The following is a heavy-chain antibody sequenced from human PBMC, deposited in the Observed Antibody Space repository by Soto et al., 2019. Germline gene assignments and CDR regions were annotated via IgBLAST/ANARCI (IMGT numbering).Heavy chain of an antibody. J-gene: IGHJ4*02. CDR1: GGSISSGDYY. Sequence: SETLSLTCTVSGGSISSGDYYWSWIRQPPGKGLEWIGYIYYSGSTYYNPSLKSRVTISVDTSKNQFSLKLSSVTAADTAVYYCARGSNTEKVDSWGQGILVTVSS. V-gene: IGHV4-30-4*01. CDR2: IYYSGST. CDR3: ARGSNTEKVDS.